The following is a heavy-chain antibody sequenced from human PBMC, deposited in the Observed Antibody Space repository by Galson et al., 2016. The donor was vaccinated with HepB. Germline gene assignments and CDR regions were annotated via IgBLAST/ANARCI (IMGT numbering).Heavy chain of an antibody. D-gene: IGHD3-16*01. CDR3: ARRLGREVANYHYYRLDV. V-gene: IGHV4-59*11. Sequence: ETLSLTCTVSGASISAHYWSWLRPPPGKGLEWIGYIYDSGSTNYNSSLNSRVTISRDTSKNQFSLKLTSVTAADTAGYYCARRLGREVANYHYYRLDVWGQGTTVTVSS. CDR2: IYDSGST. CDR1: GASISAHY. J-gene: IGHJ6*02.